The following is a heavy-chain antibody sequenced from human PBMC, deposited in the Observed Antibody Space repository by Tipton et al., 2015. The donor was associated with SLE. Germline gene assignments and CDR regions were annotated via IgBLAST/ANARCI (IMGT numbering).Heavy chain of an antibody. J-gene: IGHJ5*02. D-gene: IGHD5-18*01. CDR1: GGSVSSSSKY. V-gene: IGHV4-39*07. CDR3: ARLHGYSYGLNWFDP. Sequence: TLSLTCTVSGGSVSSSSKYWAWIRQPPGKGLEWIGRIYYNGTTTYYNSFLKSRVTMSVDTSKNQFSLRLTSVIAADTAVYYCARLHGYSYGLNWFDPWGQGTLISVSS. CDR2: IYYNGTTT.